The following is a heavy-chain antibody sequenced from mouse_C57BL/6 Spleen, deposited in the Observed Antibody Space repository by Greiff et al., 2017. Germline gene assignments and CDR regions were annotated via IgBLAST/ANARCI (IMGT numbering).Heavy chain of an antibody. CDR1: GYTFTSYG. V-gene: IGHV1-81*01. CDR3: AIYGSSYWYFDV. CDR2: IYPRSGNT. D-gene: IGHD1-1*01. Sequence: QVQLKESGAELARPGASVKLSCKASGYTFTSYGISWVKQRTGQGLEWIGEIYPRSGNTYYNEKFKGKATLTADKSSSTAYMELRSLTSEDSAVYFCAIYGSSYWYFDVWGTGTTVTVSS. J-gene: IGHJ1*03.